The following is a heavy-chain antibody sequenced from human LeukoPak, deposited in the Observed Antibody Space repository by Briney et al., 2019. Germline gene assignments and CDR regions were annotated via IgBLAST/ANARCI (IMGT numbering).Heavy chain of an antibody. CDR2: ISYGGSNK. CDR3: ARVVAGEGIAAAGTVYYYYYMDV. J-gene: IGHJ6*03. V-gene: IGHV3-30*03. Sequence: GGSLRLSCVASGFTFSSYWMTWVRQAPGKGLEWVAVISYGGSNKYYADSVKGRFTISRDNSKNTLYLQMNSLRAEDTAVYYCARVVAGEGIAAAGTVYYYYYMDVWGKGTTVTVSS. D-gene: IGHD6-13*01. CDR1: GFTFSSYW.